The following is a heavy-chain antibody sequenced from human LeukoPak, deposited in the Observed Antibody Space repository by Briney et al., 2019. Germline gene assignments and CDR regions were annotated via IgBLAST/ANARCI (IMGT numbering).Heavy chain of an antibody. CDR1: GYTFTIYY. V-gene: IGHV1-46*01. J-gene: IGHJ5*02. CDR3: ARARSYYGSGSYYNVFWFDP. CDR2: INASGGST. D-gene: IGHD3-10*01. Sequence: ASVNVSCKASGYTFTIYYMHWVRQAPGQGLEGMGIINASGGSTSYAQKFQGGVTITRATSTSTVYMELSSLRSEDTAVYYCARARSYYGSGSYYNVFWFDPWGQGTLVTVSS.